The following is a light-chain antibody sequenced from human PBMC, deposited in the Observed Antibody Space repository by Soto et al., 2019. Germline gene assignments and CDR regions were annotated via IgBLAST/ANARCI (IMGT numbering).Light chain of an antibody. CDR1: SSDVGAYNF. V-gene: IGLV2-14*01. J-gene: IGLJ1*01. CDR2: EVT. CDR3: SSYTNTDTLVV. Sequence: QSALTQPASVSGSPGQSITISCTGTSSDVGAYNFVSWYQHHPGRAPKLIIYEVTIRPSGVSNRFSGSKSGNTASLTISGLQAEDEAYYYCSSYTNTDTLVVFGTGTKVTVL.